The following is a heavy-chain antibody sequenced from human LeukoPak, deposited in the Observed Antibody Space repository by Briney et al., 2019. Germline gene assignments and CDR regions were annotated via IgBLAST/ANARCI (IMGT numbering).Heavy chain of an antibody. CDR1: GGPISHYY. J-gene: IGHJ4*02. CDR2: IYFIGNT. V-gene: IGHV4-59*07. D-gene: IGHD4-17*01. Sequence: PSDTLSLTCTVSGGPISHYYWSWIRQSPGKGLEWIGYIYFIGNTDYNPSLKSRVTISVDTSKNQFSLRLSSVTAADTAVYYCARTTSPARYADYQQIDYWGQGTLVTVSS. CDR3: ARTTSPARYADYQQIDY.